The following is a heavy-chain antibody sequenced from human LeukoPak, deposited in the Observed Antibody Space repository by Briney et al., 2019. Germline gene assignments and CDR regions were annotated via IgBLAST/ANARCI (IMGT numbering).Heavy chain of an antibody. V-gene: IGHV3-33*01. CDR2: IWYDGSSK. Sequence: GGSPRLSCAASGFTFSSYGMHWVRQAPGKGLEWVALIWYDGSSKHYADSVRGRFTISRDNSKNTLYLQMNSLRAEDTAVYYCARDFELSHWGQGSLVTVSS. J-gene: IGHJ4*02. CDR1: GFTFSSYG. CDR3: ARDFELSH. D-gene: IGHD3-16*02.